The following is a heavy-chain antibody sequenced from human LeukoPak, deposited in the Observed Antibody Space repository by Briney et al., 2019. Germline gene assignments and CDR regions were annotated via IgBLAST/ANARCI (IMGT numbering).Heavy chain of an antibody. CDR2: INPNSGGT. CDR3: AREGSGYPY. CDR1: GDTFTGYY. D-gene: IGHD5-12*01. Sequence: ASVKVSCKASGDTFTGYYMHWVRQAPGQGLEWMGWINPNSGGTNYAQKFQGRVTMTRDTSISTAYMEVSRLTSDDTAVFYCAREGSGYPYWGQGTLVTVSS. J-gene: IGHJ4*02. V-gene: IGHV1-2*02.